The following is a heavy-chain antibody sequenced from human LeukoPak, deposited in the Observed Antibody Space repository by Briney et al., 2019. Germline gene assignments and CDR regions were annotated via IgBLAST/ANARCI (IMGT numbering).Heavy chain of an antibody. V-gene: IGHV4-59*01. D-gene: IGHD2-15*01. CDR2: IYYSGST. Sequence: SETLSLTCTVSGGSISSYYWSWIRQPPGKGLEWIGYIYYSGSTNYNPSLKSRVTISVDTSKNQFSLKLSSVTAADTAVYYCARGSPGYYYGMNVWGQGTTVTVSS. J-gene: IGHJ6*02. CDR1: GGSISSYY. CDR3: ARGSPGYYYGMNV.